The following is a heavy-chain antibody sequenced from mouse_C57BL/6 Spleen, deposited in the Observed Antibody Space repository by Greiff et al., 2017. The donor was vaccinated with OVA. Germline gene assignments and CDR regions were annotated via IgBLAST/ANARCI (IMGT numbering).Heavy chain of an antibody. Sequence: EVQLQESGGGLVKPGGSLKLSCAASGFTFSDYGMHWVRQAPEKGLEWVAYISSGSSTIYYADTVKGRFTISRDNAKNTLFLQMTSLRSEDTAMYYCARRARDYFDYWGQGATLTVSS. J-gene: IGHJ2*01. CDR3: ARRARDYFDY. V-gene: IGHV5-17*01. CDR2: ISSGSSTI. D-gene: IGHD3-1*01. CDR1: GFTFSDYG.